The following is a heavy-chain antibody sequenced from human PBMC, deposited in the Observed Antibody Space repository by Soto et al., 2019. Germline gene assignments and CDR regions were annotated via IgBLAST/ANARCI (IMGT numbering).Heavy chain of an antibody. CDR2: IIPRSATS. Sequence: SVKVSCKASGDTFSTYTITWMRQAPGQGLEWMGGIIPRSATSKYAQKFQGRVTITADESTSTVYMELRTLRPEDTAVYYCAREGFVLVPTTFTSASYYYARDVWGQGTTVTVSS. D-gene: IGHD4-17*01. CDR1: GDTFSTYT. CDR3: AREGFVLVPTTFTSASYYYARDV. V-gene: IGHV1-69*13. J-gene: IGHJ6*02.